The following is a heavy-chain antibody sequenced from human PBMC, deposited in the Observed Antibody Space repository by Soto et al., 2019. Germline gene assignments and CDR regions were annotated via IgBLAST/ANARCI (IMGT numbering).Heavy chain of an antibody. CDR3: ARDASGYCTNGVCYSGMDV. Sequence: GGSLRLSCAASGFPFSSYAMHWVRQAPGKGLEWVAVISYDGSNKYYADSVKGRFTISRDNSKNTLYLQMNSLRAEDTAVYYCARDASGYCTNGVCYSGMDVWGQGTTVTVSS. CDR1: GFPFSSYA. V-gene: IGHV3-30-3*01. J-gene: IGHJ6*02. CDR2: ISYDGSNK. D-gene: IGHD2-8*01.